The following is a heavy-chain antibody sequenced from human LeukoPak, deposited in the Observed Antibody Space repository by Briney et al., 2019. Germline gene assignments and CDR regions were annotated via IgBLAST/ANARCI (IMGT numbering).Heavy chain of an antibody. CDR1: GYSFTSYW. CDR2: IDPSDSYT. Sequence: TGESLKISCKGSGYSFTSYWIAWVRQMPGKGLEWMGRIDPSDSYTNYSPSFQGHVTVSADKSISTAYLQWSSLKASDTAMYYCARLGYCSSTTCYTPGYWGQGTLVTVSS. D-gene: IGHD2-2*02. V-gene: IGHV5-10-1*01. CDR3: ARLGYCSSTTCYTPGY. J-gene: IGHJ4*02.